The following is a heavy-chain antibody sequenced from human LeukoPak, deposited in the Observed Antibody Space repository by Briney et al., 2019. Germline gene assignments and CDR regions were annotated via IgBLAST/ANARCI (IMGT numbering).Heavy chain of an antibody. D-gene: IGHD1-26*01. CDR2: IKSDGSGT. CDR3: ARDQDGVGATIDL. J-gene: IGHJ4*02. CDR1: GFTFSRCW. V-gene: IGHV3-74*01. Sequence: GGSLRLSCAASGFTFSRCWMHWVRQVPGEGLVWVSRIKSDGSGTWYADSVKGRFTISRDNARNTLSLQMNSLRVEDTALYYCARDQDGVGATIDLWGQGTLVTVSS.